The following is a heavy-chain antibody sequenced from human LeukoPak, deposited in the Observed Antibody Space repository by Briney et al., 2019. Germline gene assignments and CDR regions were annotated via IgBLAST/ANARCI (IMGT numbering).Heavy chain of an antibody. D-gene: IGHD2-2*01. CDR3: AKDSCSSTSCYYYYGMDV. CDR2: ISWNSGSI. V-gene: IGHV3-9*01. Sequence: GGSLRLSCGASGFTFDDYAMHWVRQAPGKGLEWVSGISWNSGSIGYADSVKGRFTISRDNAKNSLYLQMNSLRAEDTALYYCAKDSCSSTSCYYYYGMDVWGQGTTVTVSS. CDR1: GFTFDDYA. J-gene: IGHJ6*02.